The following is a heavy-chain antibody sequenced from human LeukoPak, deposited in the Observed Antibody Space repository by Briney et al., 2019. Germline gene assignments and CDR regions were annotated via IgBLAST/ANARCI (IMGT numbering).Heavy chain of an antibody. V-gene: IGHV1-69*02. J-gene: IGHJ4*02. CDR3: ARTYYYDSSGYTPFDY. Sequence: SVKVSCKASGYTFTSYYMHWVRQAPGQGLEWMGRIIPILGIANYAQKFQGRVTITADKSTSTAYMELSSLRSEDTAVYYCARTYYYDSSGYTPFDYWGQGTLVTVSS. CDR2: IIPILGIA. D-gene: IGHD3-22*01. CDR1: GYTFTSYY.